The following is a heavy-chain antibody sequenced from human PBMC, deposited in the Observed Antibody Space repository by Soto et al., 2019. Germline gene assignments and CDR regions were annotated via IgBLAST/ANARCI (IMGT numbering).Heavy chain of an antibody. CDR3: ARAPHDSSGYFPFDY. CDR2: IYYSGST. D-gene: IGHD3-22*01. Sequence: QVQLQESGPGLVKPSQTLSLTCTVSGGSISSGGYYWSWIRQHPGKGLEWIGYIYYSGSTYYNPSLKGRVTISVDPSKSQFSLTLRSVTAADTAVYYCARAPHDSSGYFPFDYWGQGTLVTVSS. J-gene: IGHJ4*02. CDR1: GGSISSGGYY. V-gene: IGHV4-31*03.